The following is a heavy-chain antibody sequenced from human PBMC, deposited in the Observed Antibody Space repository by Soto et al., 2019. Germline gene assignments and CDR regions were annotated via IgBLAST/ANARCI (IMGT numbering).Heavy chain of an antibody. Sequence: GGSLRLSCAASGFTFSSYAMSWVRQAPGKGLEWVSAISGSGGSTYYADSVKGRFTISRDNSKNTLYLQMNSLRAEDTAVYYCEGDYDMLTGQHPYYYYGMDVWGQGTTVTVSS. CDR3: EGDYDMLTGQHPYYYYGMDV. D-gene: IGHD3-9*01. CDR2: ISGSGGST. CDR1: GFTFSSYA. V-gene: IGHV3-23*01. J-gene: IGHJ6*02.